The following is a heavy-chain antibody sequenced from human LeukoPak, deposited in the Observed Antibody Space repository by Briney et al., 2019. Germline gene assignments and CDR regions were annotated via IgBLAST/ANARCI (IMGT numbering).Heavy chain of an antibody. CDR2: INGGGANI. CDR1: GFTFSNYE. D-gene: IGHD1-26*01. J-gene: IGHJ4*02. CDR3: ARLLIVGTNYDY. Sequence: GGSLRLSCAASGFTFSNYEMNWVRQAHGKGLEWVSYINGGGANIYYADSVQGRFTISRDNAKNSLYLQMNNLRVEDTAVYYCARLLIVGTNYDYWGQGTLVTVSS. V-gene: IGHV3-48*03.